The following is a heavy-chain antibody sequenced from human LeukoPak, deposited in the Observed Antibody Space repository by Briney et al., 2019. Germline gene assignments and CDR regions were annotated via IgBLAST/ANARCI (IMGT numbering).Heavy chain of an antibody. CDR2: ISGGSGST. CDR1: GFTFSSYA. CDR3: IRDFRSADL. Sequence: PGGSLRLSCAASGFTFSSYAMSWVRQAPGKGLAWVSTISGGSGSTYCADSVKGRFTISRDNAKNTVYLEMNSLSVEDTATYYCIRDFRSADLWGQGTLVTVTS. V-gene: IGHV3-23*01. J-gene: IGHJ5*02. D-gene: IGHD3-3*01.